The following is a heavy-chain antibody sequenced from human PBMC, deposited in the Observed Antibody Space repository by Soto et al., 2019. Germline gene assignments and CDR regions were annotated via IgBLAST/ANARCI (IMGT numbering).Heavy chain of an antibody. CDR2: IYSDGST. D-gene: IGHD3-16*01. Sequence: EVQLVESGGGLVQPGGSLRLSCAASGFTVSTKYMSWVRQAPGKGLEWDSVIYSDGSTFYADSVRGRFTISRDNSKNTVNLQMNSLRAEDTAVYYCARDPWAADYWGQGTLVTVSS. J-gene: IGHJ4*02. V-gene: IGHV3-66*01. CDR3: ARDPWAADY. CDR1: GFTVSTKY.